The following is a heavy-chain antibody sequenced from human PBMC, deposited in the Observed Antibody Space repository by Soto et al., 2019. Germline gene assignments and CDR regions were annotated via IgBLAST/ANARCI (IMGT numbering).Heavy chain of an antibody. CDR2: ISAYNGNT. CDR3: SREGYEAGSSSPPLDY. CDR1: GYTFTSYG. V-gene: IGHV1-18*01. Sequence: ASVKVSCKASGYTFTSYGISWVRQAPGQGLEWMGWISAYNGNTKYAQKLQGRVTMTTDTSTSTAYMELRSLRSDDTAVYYCSREGYEAGSSSPPLDYWGQRTLVTVSS. D-gene: IGHD6-6*01. J-gene: IGHJ4*02.